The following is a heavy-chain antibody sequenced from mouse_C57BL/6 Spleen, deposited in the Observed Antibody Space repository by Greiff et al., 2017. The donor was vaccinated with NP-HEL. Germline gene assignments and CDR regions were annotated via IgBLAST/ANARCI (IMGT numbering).Heavy chain of an antibody. D-gene: IGHD3-2*02. CDR3: ARDSSGYRYAMDY. V-gene: IGHV1-4*01. CDR1: GYTFTSYT. J-gene: IGHJ4*01. Sequence: VPLQQSGAELARPGASVKMSCKASGYTFTSYTMHWVNQRPGQGLEWIGYINPSSGYTKYNQKFKDKATLTADKSSSTAYMQLSSLTSEDSAVYYCARDSSGYRYAMDYWGQGTSVTVSS. CDR2: INPSSGYT.